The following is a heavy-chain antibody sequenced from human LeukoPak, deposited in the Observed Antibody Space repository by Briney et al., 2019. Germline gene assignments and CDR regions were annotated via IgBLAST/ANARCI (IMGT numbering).Heavy chain of an antibody. CDR2: IIPIFGTA. V-gene: IGHV1-69*13. D-gene: IGHD5-18*01. CDR3: ARDSGYSYGFS. CDR1: GGTFISYA. J-gene: IGHJ4*02. Sequence: GASVKVSCKASGGTFISYAISWVRQAPGQGPEWMGGIIPIFGTANYAQKFQGRVTITAEESTSTAYMELSSLRSEDTAVYYCARDSGYSYGFSWGQGTLVTVSS.